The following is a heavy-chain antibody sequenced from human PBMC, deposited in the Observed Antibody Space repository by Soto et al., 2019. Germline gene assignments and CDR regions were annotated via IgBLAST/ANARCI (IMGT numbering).Heavy chain of an antibody. Sequence: GASVKVSCKASGYTFTSYYMHWVRQAPGQGLEWMGIINPSGGSTSYAQKFQGRVTMTRDTSTSTVYMELSSLRSEDTAVYYCARRGLGYCSSTSCPENWFDPWGQGTLVTVSS. D-gene: IGHD2-2*01. V-gene: IGHV1-46*03. CDR1: GYTFTSYY. CDR2: INPSGGST. J-gene: IGHJ5*02. CDR3: ARRGLGYCSSTSCPENWFDP.